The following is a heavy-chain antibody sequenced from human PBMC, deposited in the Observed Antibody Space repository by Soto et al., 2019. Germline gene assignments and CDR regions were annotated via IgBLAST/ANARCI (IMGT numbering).Heavy chain of an antibody. Sequence: QVQLQESGPGLVKPSETLSLTCAVSGGSISSPNWWCWYRQPPGKGREWIGGMYPSGSSNRNPSLNRRITISVDTSKNHFSLKLTSFAAADTAIYYGGREGFDHRTDYWGQGIPVTVSS. CDR1: GGSISSPNW. V-gene: IGHV4-4*02. J-gene: IGHJ4*02. CDR3: GREGFDHRTDY. CDR2: MYPSGSS.